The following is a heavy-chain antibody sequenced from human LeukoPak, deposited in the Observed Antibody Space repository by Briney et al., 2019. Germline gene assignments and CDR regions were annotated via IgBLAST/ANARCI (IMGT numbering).Heavy chain of an antibody. V-gene: IGHV3-7*01. J-gene: IGHJ4*02. D-gene: IGHD3-10*01. Sequence: PGGSLRLSCAASGFTFSSYWMSWVRQAPGKGLEWVANIKQDGSEKYYVDSVKGRFTISRDNAKNSLYLQMNSLRAEDTAVYYCAREAGDYYGSGSCLDYWGQGTLVTVSS. CDR2: IKQDGSEK. CDR3: AREAGDYYGSGSCLDY. CDR1: GFTFSSYW.